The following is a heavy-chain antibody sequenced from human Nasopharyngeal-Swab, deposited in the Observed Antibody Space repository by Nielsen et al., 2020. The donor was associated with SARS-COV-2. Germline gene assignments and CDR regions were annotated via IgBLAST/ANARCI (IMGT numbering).Heavy chain of an antibody. Sequence: GGSLRLSCAASGFTFSNYAMTWVRQAPGKGLGWVGRIKSKTDGGTTDYAAPVRGRFTISRDDSKNTLYLQMNSLKTEDTAVFFFPTDFMGLLSEGFDYWGQGTLVTVSS. D-gene: IGHD4/OR15-4a*01. CDR1: GFTFSNYA. J-gene: IGHJ4*02. CDR2: IKSKTDGGTT. CDR3: PTDFMGLLSEGFDY. V-gene: IGHV3-15*01.